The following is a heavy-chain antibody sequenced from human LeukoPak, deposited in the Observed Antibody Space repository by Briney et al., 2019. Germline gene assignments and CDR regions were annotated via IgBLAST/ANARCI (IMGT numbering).Heavy chain of an antibody. Sequence: SETLSLTCTVSGGSISSYYWSWIRQPPGKGLEWIGYIYYSGSTNYNPSLKSRVTISVDTSKNQFSLKLSSVTAADTAVYYCARGPDSSGYYSLLDYWGQGTLVTVSS. CDR1: GGSISSYY. CDR2: IYYSGST. V-gene: IGHV4-59*01. CDR3: ARGPDSSGYYSLLDY. D-gene: IGHD3-22*01. J-gene: IGHJ4*02.